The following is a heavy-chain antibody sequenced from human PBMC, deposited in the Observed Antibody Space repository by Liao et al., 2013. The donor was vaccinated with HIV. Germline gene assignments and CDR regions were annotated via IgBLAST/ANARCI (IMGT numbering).Heavy chain of an antibody. CDR2: IYYSGSS. D-gene: IGHD2-2*01. J-gene: IGHJ4*02. CDR3: ARELVVPAATIPDY. V-gene: IGHV4-39*07. CDR1: VGSIGSSSYY. Sequence: QLQLQESGPGLVKPSETLSLTCTVSVGSIGSSSYYWGWIRQPPGKGLEWIANIYYSGSSYYNPSLQSRVTISVDTFKNQFSLTLRSVTAADTAVYYCARELVVPAATIPDYWGQGTLVTVSS.